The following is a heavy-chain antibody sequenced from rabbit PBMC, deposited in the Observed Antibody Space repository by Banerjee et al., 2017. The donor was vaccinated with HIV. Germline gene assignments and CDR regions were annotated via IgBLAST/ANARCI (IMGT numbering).Heavy chain of an antibody. D-gene: IGHD6-1*01. V-gene: IGHV1S40*01. J-gene: IGHJ6*01. CDR2: IYVGDGNT. CDR1: GFSFSSGYD. CDR3: ARGDAYDSGHLYYYGMDL. Sequence: QSLEESGGDLVKPGASLILTCTASGFSFSSGYDMCWVRQAPGKGLEWIACIYVGDGNTFYASWAKGRFTISKPSSTTVTLQMTSLTAADTATYFCARGDAYDSGHLYYYGMDLWGQGTLVTVS.